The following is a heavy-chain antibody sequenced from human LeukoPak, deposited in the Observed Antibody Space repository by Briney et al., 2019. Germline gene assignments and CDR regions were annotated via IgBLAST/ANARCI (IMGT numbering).Heavy chain of an antibody. D-gene: IGHD5-12*01. J-gene: IGHJ6*02. CDR2: IYYSGST. V-gene: IGHV4-59*01. CDR3: ARISGYDYIYGSYYGMDV. CDR1: GGSISSYY. Sequence: SETLSLTCTVSGGSISSYYWSWIRQPPGKGLEWIGYIYYSGSTNYNPSLKRRVTISVDTSKNQFSLKLSSVTAADTAVYYCARISGYDYIYGSYYGMDVWGQETTVTVSS.